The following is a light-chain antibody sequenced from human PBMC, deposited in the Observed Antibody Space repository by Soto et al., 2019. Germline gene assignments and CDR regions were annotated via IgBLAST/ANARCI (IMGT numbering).Light chain of an antibody. V-gene: IGLV2-14*01. CDR3: SSYTSSSTRVV. J-gene: IGLJ2*01. CDR1: SSDVGGYNY. Sequence: QSVLTQPASVSGSPGQSITFSCTGTSSDVGGYNYVSWYQQHPGKAPKLMIYDVSNRPSGVSNRFSGSKSGNTASLTISGLQAEDEADYYCSSYTSSSTRVVFGGGTKLTVL. CDR2: DVS.